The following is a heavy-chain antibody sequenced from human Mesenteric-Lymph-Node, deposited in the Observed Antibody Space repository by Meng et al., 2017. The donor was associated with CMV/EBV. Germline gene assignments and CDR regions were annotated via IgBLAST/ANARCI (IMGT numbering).Heavy chain of an antibody. CDR2: IWYDGSNK. J-gene: IGHJ6*02. CDR3: AKEGIYCSSTGCYMAGGGSDYYYGMDV. Sequence: SLKISCAVSGFSISSDGMYWVRQAPRKGLEWVGVIWYDGSNKYYGDSVKGRFTISRDNSKNTLYLQMNSLRAEDTAVYYCAKEGIYCSSTGCYMAGGGSDYYYGMDVWGQGTTVTVSS. D-gene: IGHD2-2*02. CDR1: GFSISSDG. V-gene: IGHV3-33*06.